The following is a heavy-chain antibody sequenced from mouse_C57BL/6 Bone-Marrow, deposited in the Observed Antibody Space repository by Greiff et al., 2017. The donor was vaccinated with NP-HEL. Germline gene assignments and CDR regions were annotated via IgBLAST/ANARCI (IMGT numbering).Heavy chain of an antibody. CDR3: ARGSYYGSSQYYFDY. J-gene: IGHJ2*01. V-gene: IGHV1-26*01. D-gene: IGHD1-1*01. CDR2: ITPNNGGT. Sequence: VQLQQSGPELVKPGASVKISCKASGYTFTDYYMNWVKQSHGKSLEWIGDITPNNGGTSYNQKFKGKATLTVDKSSSTAYMELRSLTSEDSAVYYCARGSYYGSSQYYFDYWGQGTTLTVSS. CDR1: GYTFTDYY.